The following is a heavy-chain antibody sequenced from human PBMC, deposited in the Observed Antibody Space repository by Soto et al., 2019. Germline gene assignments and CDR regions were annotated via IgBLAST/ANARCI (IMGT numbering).Heavy chain of an antibody. CDR1: GGSISSGDYY. D-gene: IGHD2-21*01. Sequence: PSETLSLTCTVSGGSISSGDYYWTWIRQPPGKGLEWLGYIYYDGTTYYNPSLKSRLTMSIDTSKNQFSLKLNPLTAADTAVYYCARDRRWLSRGPNNWFDPWGQGTLVTVSS. CDR3: ARDRRWLSRGPNNWFDP. CDR2: IYYDGTT. J-gene: IGHJ5*02. V-gene: IGHV4-30-4*08.